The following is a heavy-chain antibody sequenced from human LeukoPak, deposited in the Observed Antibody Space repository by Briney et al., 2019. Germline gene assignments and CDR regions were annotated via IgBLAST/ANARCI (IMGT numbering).Heavy chain of an antibody. CDR2: ISSSSSYI. D-gene: IGHD2-15*01. Sequence: GGSLRLSCAASGFTFSSYSMNWVRQAPGKGLEWVSSISSSSSYIYYADSVKGRFTISRDNAKNSLYLQMNSLRAEDTAVYYCARVRRSRYCSVGSCYLSPDWFDPWGQGTLVTVSS. V-gene: IGHV3-21*01. CDR1: GFTFSSYS. J-gene: IGHJ5*02. CDR3: ARVRRSRYCSVGSCYLSPDWFDP.